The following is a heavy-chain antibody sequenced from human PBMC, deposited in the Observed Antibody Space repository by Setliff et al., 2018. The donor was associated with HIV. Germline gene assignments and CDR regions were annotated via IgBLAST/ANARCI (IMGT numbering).Heavy chain of an antibody. V-gene: IGHV3-48*03. CDR2: MTASGSNI. CDR3: AKDGISGGAYPPYYFDY. CDR1: GFTFSIYE. J-gene: IGHJ4*01. D-gene: IGHD2-15*01. Sequence: PGGSLRLSCAASGFTFSIYEMNWVRQAPGKGLEWVSYMTASGSNIYYADSVKGRFTISRDNAKNSLYLQMNGLRVEDTAVYYCAKDGISGGAYPPYYFDYWGHGTLVTVSS.